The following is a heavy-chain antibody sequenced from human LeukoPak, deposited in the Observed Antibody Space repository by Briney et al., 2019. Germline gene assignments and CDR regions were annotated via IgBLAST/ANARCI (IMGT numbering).Heavy chain of an antibody. J-gene: IGHJ5*02. Sequence: PGGSLRLSCAASGFTFNNYWMTWVRQAPGKGLEWVGFIRSKAYGGTTEYAASVKGRFTISRDDSKSIAYLQMNSLKTEDTAVYYCTREGYSSSSHWFDPWGQGTLVTVSS. CDR2: IRSKAYGGTT. V-gene: IGHV3-49*04. CDR3: TREGYSSSSHWFDP. D-gene: IGHD6-13*01. CDR1: GFTFNNYW.